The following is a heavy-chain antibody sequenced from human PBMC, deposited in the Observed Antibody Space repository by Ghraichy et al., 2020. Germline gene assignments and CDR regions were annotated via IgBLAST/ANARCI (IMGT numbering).Heavy chain of an antibody. J-gene: IGHJ6*03. CDR2: IYYSGST. CDR3: ARGDLERYYYYMDV. Sequence: SETLSLTCTVSGGSISSYYWSWIRQPPGKGLEWIGYIYYSGSTNYNPSLKSRVTISVDTSKNQFSLKLSSVTAADTAVYYCARGDLERYYYYMDVWGKGTTVTVSS. CDR1: GGSISSYY. D-gene: IGHD1-1*01. V-gene: IGHV4-59*01.